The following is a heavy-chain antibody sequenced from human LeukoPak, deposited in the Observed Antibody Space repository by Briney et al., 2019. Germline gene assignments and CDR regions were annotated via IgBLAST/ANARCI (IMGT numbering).Heavy chain of an antibody. CDR2: MNPNSGNT. CDR3: ARIIAAAGHEYAFDI. V-gene: IGHV1-8*01. CDR1: GYTFTSYD. J-gene: IGHJ3*02. Sequence: ASVKVSCKASGYTFTSYDINWVRQATGQGLEWMGWMNPNSGNTGYAQKFQGRVTITADKSTSTAYMELSSLRSEDTAVYYCARIIAAAGHEYAFDIWGQGTMVTVSS. D-gene: IGHD6-13*01.